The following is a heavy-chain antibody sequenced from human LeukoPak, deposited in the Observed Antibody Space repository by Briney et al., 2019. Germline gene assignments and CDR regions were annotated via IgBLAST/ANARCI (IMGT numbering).Heavy chain of an antibody. CDR1: GFTFSSYA. D-gene: IGHD1-1*01. CDR2: IYSGGGT. J-gene: IGHJ4*02. CDR3: ARAFRNTGSSDYYFDY. V-gene: IGHV3-66*01. Sequence: GGSLRLSCAASGFTFSSYAMSWVRQAPGKGLEWVSVIYSGGGTYYADSVKGRFTVSRDNSKNTLYLQLNSLRAEDTAVYFCARAFRNTGSSDYYFDYWGQGTLVTVSS.